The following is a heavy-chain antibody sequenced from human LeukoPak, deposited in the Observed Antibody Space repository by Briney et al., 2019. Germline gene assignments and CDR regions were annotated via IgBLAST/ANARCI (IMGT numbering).Heavy chain of an antibody. V-gene: IGHV3-23*01. J-gene: IGHJ5*02. CDR2: ISGSGGST. CDR3: ARHVPVQQQLTQGFDP. Sequence: GGSLRLSCAASGFTFSSYAMSWVRQAPGKGLEWVSAISGSGGSTYYADSVKGRFTISRDNSKNTLYLRMNSLRAEDTAVYYCARHVPVQQQLTQGFDPWGQGTLVTVSS. D-gene: IGHD6-13*01. CDR1: GFTFSSYA.